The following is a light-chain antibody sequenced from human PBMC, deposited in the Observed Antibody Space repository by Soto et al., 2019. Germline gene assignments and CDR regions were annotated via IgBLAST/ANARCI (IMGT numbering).Light chain of an antibody. CDR2: EVS. V-gene: IGLV2-8*01. CDR1: SSDFGGYNY. Sequence: QSALTQPPSASGSPGQSVTISCTGTSSDFGGYNYVSWYQQHPGKAPKLMIYEVSKRPSGVPDRFSGSKSGNTASLTVSGLQAGDEADYYCSSYAGSNNLLFGGGTKVTVL. J-gene: IGLJ2*01. CDR3: SSYAGSNNLL.